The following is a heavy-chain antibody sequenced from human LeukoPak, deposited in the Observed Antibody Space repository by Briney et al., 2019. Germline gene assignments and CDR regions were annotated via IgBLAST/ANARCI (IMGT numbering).Heavy chain of an antibody. D-gene: IGHD2/OR15-2a*01. CDR2: INPQSGGT. V-gene: IGHV1-2*02. CDR3: ARDKALSY. CDR1: GYTFTGGYF. Sequence: ASVTVSCKASGYTFTGGYFMHWVRQAPGQGPEWMGWINPQSGGTKYAQKFQGRVTMTTDTSISTAFMELTALRSDDTAVYFCARDKALSYWGQGTLVTVSS. J-gene: IGHJ4*02.